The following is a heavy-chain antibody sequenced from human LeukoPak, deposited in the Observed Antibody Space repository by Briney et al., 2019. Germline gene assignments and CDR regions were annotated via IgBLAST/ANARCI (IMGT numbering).Heavy chain of an antibody. CDR1: GYTFTNYY. J-gene: IGHJ4*02. CDR3: ARDSNGSYVY. D-gene: IGHD1-26*01. Sequence: SVKVSCKASGYTFTNYYIHWVRQAPGQGLEWMGRIIPILGIANYAQKFQGRVTITADKSTSTAYMELSSLRSEDTAVYYCARDSNGSYVYWGQGTLVTVSS. V-gene: IGHV1-69*04. CDR2: IIPILGIA.